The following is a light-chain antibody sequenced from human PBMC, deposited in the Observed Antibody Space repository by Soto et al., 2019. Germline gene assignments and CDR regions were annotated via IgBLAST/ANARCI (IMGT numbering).Light chain of an antibody. V-gene: IGKV1-39*01. CDR3: QQYNSYSRT. J-gene: IGKJ1*01. CDR1: QSISSY. CDR2: AAS. Sequence: DIQMTHSSSSLSASVVDRVTITCRASQSISSYLNWYQQKPGKAPKLLIYAASSLQSGVPSRFSGSGSGTEFTLTISSLQPDDFATYYCQQYNSYSRTFGQGTKVDI.